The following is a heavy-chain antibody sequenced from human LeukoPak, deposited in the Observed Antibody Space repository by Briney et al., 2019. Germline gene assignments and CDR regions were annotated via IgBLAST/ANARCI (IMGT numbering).Heavy chain of an antibody. CDR3: ARDRVTIFGVAPNDY. CDR1: GFTFSSYS. Sequence: GGSLGLSCAASGFTFSSYSMNWVRQAPGKGLEWVSYISSSSSTIYYADSVKGRFTISRDNAKNSLYLQMNSLRAEDTAVYYCARDRVTIFGVAPNDYWGQGTLVTVSS. CDR2: ISSSSSTI. J-gene: IGHJ4*02. V-gene: IGHV3-48*01. D-gene: IGHD3-3*01.